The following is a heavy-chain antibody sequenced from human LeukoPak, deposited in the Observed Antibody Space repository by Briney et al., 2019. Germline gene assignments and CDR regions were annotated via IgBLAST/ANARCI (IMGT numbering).Heavy chain of an antibody. Sequence: GRSLRLSCAASGFTFSSYGMHWVRQAPGKGLEWVAVISYDGSNKYYADSVKGRFTISRDNSKNTLYLQMNSLRAEDTAVYYCAKDRRAAAGYYFDYWGQGTLVTVSS. CDR2: ISYDGSNK. CDR1: GFTFSSYG. CDR3: AKDRRAAAGYYFDY. D-gene: IGHD6-13*01. V-gene: IGHV3-30*18. J-gene: IGHJ4*02.